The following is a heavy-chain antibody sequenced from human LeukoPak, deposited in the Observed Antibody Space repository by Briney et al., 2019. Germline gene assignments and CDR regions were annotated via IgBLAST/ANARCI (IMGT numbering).Heavy chain of an antibody. CDR1: GFTITSYG. J-gene: IGHJ4*02. D-gene: IGHD3-22*01. V-gene: IGHV3-23*01. Sequence: GGTLRLSCAASGFTITSYGMSWVRQAPGKGLEWVSAISGSGGSTYYADSVKGRFTISRDNSKNTLYLQMNSLRAEDTAVYYCVRGLAYNYDSSAYFLDYWGQGTLVTVSS. CDR3: VRGLAYNYDSSAYFLDY. CDR2: ISGSGGST.